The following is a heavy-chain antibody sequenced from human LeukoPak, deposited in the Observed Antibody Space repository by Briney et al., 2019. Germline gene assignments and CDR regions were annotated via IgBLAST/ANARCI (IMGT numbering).Heavy chain of an antibody. CDR2: IYYSGST. CDR3: ARLGYSSSWGTSWFDP. J-gene: IGHJ5*02. Sequence: PSETLSLTCTVSGGSISSSSYYWGWIRQPPGKGLEWIGSIYYSGSTYYNPSLKSRVTISVDTSKNQFSLKLSSVTAADTAVYYCARLGYSSSWGTSWFDPWGQGTLVTVSS. D-gene: IGHD6-13*01. V-gene: IGHV4-39*07. CDR1: GGSISSSSYY.